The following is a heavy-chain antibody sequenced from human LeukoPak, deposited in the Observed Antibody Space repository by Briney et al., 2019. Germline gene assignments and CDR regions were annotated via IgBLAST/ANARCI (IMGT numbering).Heavy chain of an antibody. CDR1: GGSISNY. CDR2: IYYSGST. D-gene: IGHD1-1*01. CDR3: ARAVQLERPPPLIGYYYMDV. J-gene: IGHJ6*03. V-gene: IGHV4-59*01. Sequence: SETLSLTCTVSGGSISNYWSWIRQPPGKGLEWIGYIYYSGSTNYNPSLKSRVTISVDTSKNQFSLKLSSVTAADTAVYYCARAVQLERPPPLIGYYYMDVWGRGTTVTVSS.